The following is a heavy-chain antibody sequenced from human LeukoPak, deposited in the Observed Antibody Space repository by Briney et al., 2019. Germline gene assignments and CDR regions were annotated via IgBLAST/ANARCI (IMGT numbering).Heavy chain of an antibody. D-gene: IGHD2-8*01. J-gene: IGHJ4*02. Sequence: PSETLSLTCTVSGGSISGSSYYWGWIRQPPGKGLEWIGSIYYSGSTYYNPSLKSRVTISVDTSKTQFSLKLSSVTAADTAVYYCARTQYCTNGVCRYYYDSSGSYFDYWGQGTLVTVSS. CDR3: ARTQYCTNGVCRYYYDSSGSYFDY. V-gene: IGHV4-39*01. CDR2: IYYSGST. CDR1: GGSISGSSYY.